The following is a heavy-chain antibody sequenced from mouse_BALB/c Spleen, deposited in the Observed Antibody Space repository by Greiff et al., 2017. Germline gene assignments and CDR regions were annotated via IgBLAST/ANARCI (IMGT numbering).Heavy chain of an antibody. D-gene: IGHD1-1*02. J-gene: IGHJ3*01. CDR3: TREGGNLWFAY. CDR1: GFTFSSYT. V-gene: IGHV5-6-4*01. CDR2: ISSGGSYT. Sequence: EVMLVESGGGLVKPGGSLKLSCAASGFTFSSYTMSWVRQTPEKRLEWVATISSGGSYTYYPDSVKGRFTISRDNAKNTLYLQMSSLKSEDTAMYYCTREGGNLWFAYWGQGTLVTVSA.